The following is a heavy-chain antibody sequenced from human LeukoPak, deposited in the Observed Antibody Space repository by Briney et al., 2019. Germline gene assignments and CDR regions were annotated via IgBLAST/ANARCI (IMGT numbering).Heavy chain of an antibody. CDR1: GFTFSSYA. CDR2: ISGGGGGT. Sequence: PGGSLRLSCASSGFTFSSYAMSWVRQAPGKGLEWVSVISGGGGGTFYADSVKGRFTISRDNSKNTLYLQMNSLRAEDTAVYYCAKDLGGKPYYYYGMDVWGQGTTVTVSS. V-gene: IGHV3-23*01. J-gene: IGHJ6*02. CDR3: AKDLGGKPYYYYGMDV.